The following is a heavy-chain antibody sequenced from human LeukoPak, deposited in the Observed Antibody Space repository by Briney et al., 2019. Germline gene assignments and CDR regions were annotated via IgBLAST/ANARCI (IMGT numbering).Heavy chain of an antibody. CDR2: IYHSGST. Sequence: SETLSLTCAVSGYSISSGYYWGWIRQPPGKGLEWIGSIYHSGSTYYNPSLKSRVTISVDTSKNQFSLKLSSVTAADTAVYYCARDKNSYGPGDWFDPWGQGTLVTVSS. V-gene: IGHV4-38-2*02. D-gene: IGHD5-18*01. J-gene: IGHJ5*02. CDR3: ARDKNSYGPGDWFDP. CDR1: GYSISSGYY.